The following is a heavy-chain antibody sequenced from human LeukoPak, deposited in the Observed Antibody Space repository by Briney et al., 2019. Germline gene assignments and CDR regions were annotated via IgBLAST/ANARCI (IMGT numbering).Heavy chain of an antibody. V-gene: IGHV3-9*03. D-gene: IGHD6-19*01. CDR3: ANSHSSGWYWDWFDP. J-gene: IGHJ5*02. CDR2: ISWNSGSI. Sequence: GGSLRLSCAASGFTFDDYAMHWVRQAPGKGLEWVSGISWNSGSIGYADSVKGRFTISRDNAKNSLYLQMNSLRAEDMALYYCANSHSSGWYWDWFDPWGQGTLVTVSS. CDR1: GFTFDDYA.